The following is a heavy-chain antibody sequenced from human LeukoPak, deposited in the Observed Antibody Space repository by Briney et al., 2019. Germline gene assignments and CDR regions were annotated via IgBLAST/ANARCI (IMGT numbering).Heavy chain of an antibody. J-gene: IGHJ5*02. Sequence: GASVKVSCTASGYTFTSYGISWVRQAPGQGLEWMGWISAYNGNTNYAQKLQGRVTMTTDTSTSTAYMELRSLRSDDTAVYYCAKDQVGEYQLSFHNWFDPWGQGTLVTVSS. D-gene: IGHD2-2*01. CDR2: ISAYNGNT. CDR3: AKDQVGEYQLSFHNWFDP. CDR1: GYTFTSYG. V-gene: IGHV1-18*01.